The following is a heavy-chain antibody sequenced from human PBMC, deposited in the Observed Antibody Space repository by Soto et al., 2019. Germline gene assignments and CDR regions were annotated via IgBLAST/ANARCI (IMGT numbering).Heavy chain of an antibody. J-gene: IGHJ6*02. CDR2: INHSGST. CDR1: GGSFSGYF. V-gene: IGHV4-34*01. Sequence: SETLSLTCAVYGGSFSGYFWSWIRQPPGKGLEWIGEINHSGSTNYNPSLKSRVTISVDTSKNQFSLKLSSVTAADTAVYYCARGPLCSSTSCYPTNGMDVWGQGTTVT. D-gene: IGHD2-2*01. CDR3: ARGPLCSSTSCYPTNGMDV.